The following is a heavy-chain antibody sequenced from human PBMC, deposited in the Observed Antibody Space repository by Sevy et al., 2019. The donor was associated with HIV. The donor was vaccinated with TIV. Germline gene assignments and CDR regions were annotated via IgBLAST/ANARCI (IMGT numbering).Heavy chain of an antibody. Sequence: GGSLRLSCAASGFTFSSYGMHWVRHAPGKGLEWVAVISYDGSNKYYADSVKGRFTISRDNSKNTLYLQMNSLRAEDTAVYYCAKDSITRGGAYAFDIWGQGTMVTVSS. J-gene: IGHJ3*02. V-gene: IGHV3-30*18. CDR3: AKDSITRGGAYAFDI. D-gene: IGHD3-10*01. CDR2: ISYDGSNK. CDR1: GFTFSSYG.